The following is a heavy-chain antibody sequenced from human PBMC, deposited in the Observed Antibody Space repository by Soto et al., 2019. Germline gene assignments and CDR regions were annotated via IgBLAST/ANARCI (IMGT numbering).Heavy chain of an antibody. CDR1: GFTFSSYG. Sequence: QVQLVESGGGVVQPGRSLRLSCAASGFTFSSYGMHWVRQAPGKGLEWVAVISYDGSNKYYADSVKGRFTISRDNSKNTMYLQMTSLRAEDTAVYYSAKDLLGPGRAYGMDVWGQGTTVTVSS. CDR3: AKDLLGPGRAYGMDV. J-gene: IGHJ6*02. CDR2: ISYDGSNK. V-gene: IGHV3-30*18. D-gene: IGHD7-27*01.